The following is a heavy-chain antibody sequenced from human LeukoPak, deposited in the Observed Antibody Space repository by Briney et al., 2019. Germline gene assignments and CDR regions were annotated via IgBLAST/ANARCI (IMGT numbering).Heavy chain of an antibody. CDR3: ARGAGPYGSYRDY. V-gene: IGHV3-48*01. J-gene: IGHJ4*02. CDR1: GFTFSSNG. CDR2: ISATGGTI. Sequence: GGSLSLSCAASGFTFSSNGMNWVSKAPGKGLEWVSYISATGGTIYYADSVKGRFTISRDNAENSLFSQMNTLRAEDTAVYYCARGAGPYGSYRDYWGQGTMVTVSS. D-gene: IGHD1-26*01.